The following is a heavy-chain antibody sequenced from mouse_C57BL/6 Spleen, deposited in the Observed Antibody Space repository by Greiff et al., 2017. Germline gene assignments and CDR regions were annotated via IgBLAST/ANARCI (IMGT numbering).Heavy chain of an antibody. CDR2: IYPRDGST. Sequence: VQLQQSDAELVKPGASVKISCKVSGYTFTDHTIHWMKQRPEQGLEWIGYIYPRDGSTKYNEKFKGKATLTADKSSSTAYMQLNSLTSEDSAVYVCARGIYYYGSSYEEFDYWGKGTTLTVSS. CDR1: GYTFTDHT. CDR3: ARGIYYYGSSYEEFDY. J-gene: IGHJ2*01. D-gene: IGHD1-1*01. V-gene: IGHV1-78*01.